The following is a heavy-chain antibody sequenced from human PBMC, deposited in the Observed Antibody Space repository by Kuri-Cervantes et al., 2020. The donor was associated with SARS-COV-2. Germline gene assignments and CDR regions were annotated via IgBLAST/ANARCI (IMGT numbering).Heavy chain of an antibody. V-gene: IGHV4-38-2*01. D-gene: IGHD1-26*01. J-gene: IGHJ3*02. Sequence: SQTLSLTCAVSDDAISRGYYWGWIRQSPGKGLEWIGSIYHSGSIFYNPSLKSRVTILLDTSKNKFSLKLTSVTAADTDVYYCARREGGGSYNVAFDIWGQGTLV. CDR1: DDAISRGYY. CDR2: IYHSGSI. CDR3: ARREGGGSYNVAFDI.